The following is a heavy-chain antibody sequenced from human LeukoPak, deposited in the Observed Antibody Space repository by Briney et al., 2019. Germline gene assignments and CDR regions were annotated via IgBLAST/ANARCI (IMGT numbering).Heavy chain of an antibody. D-gene: IGHD1-1*01. Sequence: GASVKVSCKASGYTFTSYDINWVRQATGQGLEWMGWMNPNSGNTGSAQRFQGRITMTRDTSISTAYMELSSLRSEDTAVYYCALSIPATGYYFDYWGQGTLVTVSP. V-gene: IGHV1-8*01. J-gene: IGHJ4*02. CDR3: ALSIPATGYYFDY. CDR1: GYTFTSYD. CDR2: MNPNSGNT.